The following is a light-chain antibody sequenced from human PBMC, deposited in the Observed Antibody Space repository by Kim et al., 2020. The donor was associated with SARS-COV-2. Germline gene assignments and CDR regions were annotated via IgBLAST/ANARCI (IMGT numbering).Light chain of an antibody. Sequence: QSALTQPASVSGSPGQSITISCTGTNSDVGGYNSVSWYQQHPGQAPKLMIYEVSKRPSGVPDRFSGSKSGNTASLTVSGLQADDEADYYCSSYAGSKNVFGTGTKVTVL. CDR1: NSDVGGYNS. CDR3: SSYAGSKNV. V-gene: IGLV2-8*01. CDR2: EVS. J-gene: IGLJ1*01.